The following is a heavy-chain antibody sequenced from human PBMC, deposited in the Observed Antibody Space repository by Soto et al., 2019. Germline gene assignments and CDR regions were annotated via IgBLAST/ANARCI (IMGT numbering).Heavy chain of an antibody. Sequence: QVQLVQSGAEVKKPGASVKVSCKASGYTFTSYAMHWVRQAPGQRLEWMGWINAGNGNTKYSQKFQGRVTITRDTSASTAYMELSSLRSEDTAVYYCARANVLLWFGELLEYFDYWGQGTLVTVSS. CDR1: GYTFTSYA. CDR3: ARANVLLWFGELLEYFDY. V-gene: IGHV1-3*01. J-gene: IGHJ4*02. CDR2: INAGNGNT. D-gene: IGHD3-10*01.